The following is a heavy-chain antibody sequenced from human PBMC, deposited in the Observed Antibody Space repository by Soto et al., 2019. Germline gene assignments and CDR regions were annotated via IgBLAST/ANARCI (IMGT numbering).Heavy chain of an antibody. Sequence: PSRTLSLTCVGSGDTVSSNSVAWNWVRQSPSRGLEWLGRTYYRSRWYSDYAVSVRSRIDINADTSKNQVSLQLNSVTPEDTAVYYCARSEEDSDYYYYGMDVWGQGTTVTVPS. CDR2: TYYRSRWYS. D-gene: IGHD2-15*01. V-gene: IGHV6-1*01. CDR1: GDTVSSNSVA. J-gene: IGHJ6*02. CDR3: ARSEEDSDYYYYGMDV.